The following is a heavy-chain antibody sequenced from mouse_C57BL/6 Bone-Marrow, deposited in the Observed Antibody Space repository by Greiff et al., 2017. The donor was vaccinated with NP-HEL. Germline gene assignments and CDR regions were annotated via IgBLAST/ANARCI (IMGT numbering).Heavy chain of an antibody. V-gene: IGHV5-2*01. Sequence: EVMLVESGGGLVQPGESLKLSCESNEYEFPSHDMSWVRKTPEKRLELVAAINSDGGSTYYPDTMERRFIISRDNTKKTLYLQMSSLRSEDTALYYCARRGPRYGSSYGWYFDVWGTGTTVTVSS. CDR2: INSDGGST. J-gene: IGHJ1*03. CDR3: ARRGPRYGSSYGWYFDV. D-gene: IGHD1-1*01. CDR1: EYEFPSHD.